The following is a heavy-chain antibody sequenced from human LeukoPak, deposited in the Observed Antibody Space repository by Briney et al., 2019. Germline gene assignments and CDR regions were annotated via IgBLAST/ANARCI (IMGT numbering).Heavy chain of an antibody. J-gene: IGHJ4*02. Sequence: PGGSLRLSCAASGFTFSGYTMNWVRQAPAKGLEWVSSLSSSGSDIYYADSVKGRFTISRDNSKNTLYLQMNNLRADDTAVYYCARGDRASSGYDYWGQGTLVTVSS. CDR2: LSSSGSDI. V-gene: IGHV3-21*01. CDR3: ARGDRASSGYDY. D-gene: IGHD3-22*01. CDR1: GFTFSGYT.